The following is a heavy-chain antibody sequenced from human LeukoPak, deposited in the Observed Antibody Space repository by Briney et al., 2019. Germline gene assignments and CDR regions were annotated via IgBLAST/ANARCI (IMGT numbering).Heavy chain of an antibody. J-gene: IGHJ2*01. V-gene: IGHV4-59*01. CDR1: GGSISSYY. Sequence: PSETLSLTCTASGGSISSYYWSWIRQPPGKGLEWIGYIYYSGGTNYNPSLESRVTISVDTSKNQFSLKLSSVTAADTAVYYCARGGYIYAFDLWGRGTLVTVSS. CDR3: ARGGYIYAFDL. D-gene: IGHD5-18*01. CDR2: IYYSGGT.